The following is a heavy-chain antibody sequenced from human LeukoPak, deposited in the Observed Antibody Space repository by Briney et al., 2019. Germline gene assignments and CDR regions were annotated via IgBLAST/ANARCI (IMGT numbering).Heavy chain of an antibody. CDR1: GYTFTDYY. V-gene: IGHV1-2*02. D-gene: IGHD2-2*01. J-gene: IGHJ4*02. CDR2: INPNSGGT. CDR3: ARGEKAEYCSSNSCYYFDY. Sequence: ASVKVSCKASGYTFTDYYIHWVQQAPGQGLEWMGWINPNSGGTNYAQNFQGRVTMTRDTSISTAYMELNSLRSDDTAMYYCARGEKAEYCSSNSCYYFDYWGQGTLVTVSS.